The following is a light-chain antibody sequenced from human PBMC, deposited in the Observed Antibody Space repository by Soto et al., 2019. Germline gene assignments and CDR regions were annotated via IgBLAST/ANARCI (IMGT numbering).Light chain of an antibody. CDR1: QGIGND. J-gene: IGKJ3*01. CDR3: LQHHNYPFT. CDR2: AAS. V-gene: IGKV1-17*01. Sequence: DIQMTQSPSSLSASVGDRVTITCRASQGIGNDLGWYQQKPGKAPKRLIYAASSLPSGVPSRFSGSGSGTEFTLTISSLQPEDFATYYCLQHHNYPFTFGPGTKVDIK.